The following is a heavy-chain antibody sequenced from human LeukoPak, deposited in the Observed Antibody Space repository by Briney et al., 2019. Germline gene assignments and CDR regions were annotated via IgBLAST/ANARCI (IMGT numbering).Heavy chain of an antibody. J-gene: IGHJ6*04. CDR1: GGSISSYY. V-gene: IGHV4-59*01. D-gene: IGHD2-2*01. Sequence: PSETLSLTCTVSGGSISSYYWSWIRQPPGKGLEWIGYIYYSGSTNYNPSLKSRVTISVDTSKNQFSLKLSSVTAADTAVYYCGRERGYCSSTSCYPLGLGMDVWGNGTTVTVSS. CDR2: IYYSGST. CDR3: GRERGYCSSTSCYPLGLGMDV.